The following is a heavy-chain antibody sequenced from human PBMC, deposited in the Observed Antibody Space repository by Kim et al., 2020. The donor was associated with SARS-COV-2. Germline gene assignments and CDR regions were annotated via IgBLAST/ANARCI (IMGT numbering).Heavy chain of an antibody. CDR2: IYTSGST. CDR3: ARVRSMLYSSAGKPPYYNSYGMDV. D-gene: IGHD6-19*01. V-gene: IGHV4-4*07. Sequence: SETLSLTCTVSGGSISSYYWSWIRQPAGKGLEWIGRIYTSGSTNYNPSLKSRVTMSVDTSKNQSSLKLSSVTAADTAVYYWARVRSMLYSSAGKPPYYNSYGMDVWGQGTTVAVAS. CDR1: GGSISSYY. J-gene: IGHJ6*01.